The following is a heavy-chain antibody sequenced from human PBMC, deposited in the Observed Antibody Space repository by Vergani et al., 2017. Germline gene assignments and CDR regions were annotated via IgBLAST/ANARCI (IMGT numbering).Heavy chain of an antibody. D-gene: IGHD3-22*01. Sequence: QVQLVQSGAEVKKPGSSVKVSCKASGGTFSSYTISWVRQAPGQGLEWMGRIIPILGIANYAQKFQGRVTITADKSTSTAYMELSSLRSEDTAVYYCARGPRIWYDSSDVGYYFDYWGQGTLVTVSS. CDR1: GGTFSSYT. CDR3: ARGPRIWYDSSDVGYYFDY. CDR2: IIPILGIA. J-gene: IGHJ4*02. V-gene: IGHV1-69*02.